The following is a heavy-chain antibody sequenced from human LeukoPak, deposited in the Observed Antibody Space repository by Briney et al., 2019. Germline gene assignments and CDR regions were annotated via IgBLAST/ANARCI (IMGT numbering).Heavy chain of an antibody. CDR2: INDGGNIT. J-gene: IGHJ4*02. D-gene: IGHD2-2*01. Sequence: GGSLRLSCAASGFTFSTYSLSWVRQASGRGLEWVSTINDGGNITDYAASVKGRFTISRDNSKNTLYLQMNSLRAEDTAVYYCARGYCSSTSCSNFDYWGQGTLVTVSS. CDR1: GFTFSTYS. V-gene: IGHV3-23*01. CDR3: ARGYCSSTSCSNFDY.